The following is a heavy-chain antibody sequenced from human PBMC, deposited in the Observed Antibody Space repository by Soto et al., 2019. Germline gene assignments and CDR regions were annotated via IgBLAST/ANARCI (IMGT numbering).Heavy chain of an antibody. CDR1: GFTFSSYA. Sequence: GGSLRLSCAASGFTFSSYAMSWVRQAPGKGLEWVSAISGSGGSTYYADSVKGRFTISRDNSKNTLYLQMNSLRAEDTAVYYCAKGDSSGYYHLLHYFDYWGQGTLVNVAS. J-gene: IGHJ4*02. D-gene: IGHD3-22*01. CDR3: AKGDSSGYYHLLHYFDY. V-gene: IGHV3-23*01. CDR2: ISGSGGST.